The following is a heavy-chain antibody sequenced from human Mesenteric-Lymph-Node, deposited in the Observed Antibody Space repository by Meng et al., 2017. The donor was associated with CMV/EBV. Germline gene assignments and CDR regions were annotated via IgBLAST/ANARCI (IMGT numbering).Heavy chain of an antibody. CDR3: ARRYCSSTSCVGWFDP. CDR1: GTFSSYA. J-gene: IGHJ5*02. CDR2: IIPIFGTA. Sequence: GTFSSYAISWVRQAPGQGLEWMGGIIPIFGTANYAQKFQGRVTITTDESTSTAYMELSSLRSEDTAVYYCARRYCSSTSCVGWFDPWGQGTLVTVSS. V-gene: IGHV1-69*05. D-gene: IGHD2-2*01.